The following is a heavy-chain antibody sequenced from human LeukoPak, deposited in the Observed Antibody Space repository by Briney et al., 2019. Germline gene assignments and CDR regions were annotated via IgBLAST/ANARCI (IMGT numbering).Heavy chain of an antibody. CDR1: GGSISSGSYY. CDR2: IYTSGST. D-gene: IGHD6-6*01. CDR3: ARVLGSYGSSSGYYYMDV. Sequence: PSETLSLTCTVSGGSISSGSYYWSWIRQPAGKGLEWIGRIYTSGSTNYIPSLKSRVTISVDTSKNQFSLKLSSVTAADTAVYYCARVLGSYGSSSGYYYMDVWGKGTTVTVSS. J-gene: IGHJ6*03. V-gene: IGHV4-61*02.